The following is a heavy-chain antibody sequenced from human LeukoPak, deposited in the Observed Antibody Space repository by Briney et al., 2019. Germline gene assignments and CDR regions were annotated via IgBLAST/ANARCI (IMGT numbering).Heavy chain of an antibody. CDR1: GFTFSSYW. J-gene: IGHJ6*03. Sequence: SGGSLRLSCAASGFTFSSYWMSWVRQAPGKGLEWVANIKQDGSEKYYVDSVKGRFTISRDNAKNSLYMQMNSLRAEDTAVYYCARASGSTSRYYYYYMDVWGKGTTVTVSS. D-gene: IGHD2-2*01. CDR3: ARASGSTSRYYYYYMDV. CDR2: IKQDGSEK. V-gene: IGHV3-7*01.